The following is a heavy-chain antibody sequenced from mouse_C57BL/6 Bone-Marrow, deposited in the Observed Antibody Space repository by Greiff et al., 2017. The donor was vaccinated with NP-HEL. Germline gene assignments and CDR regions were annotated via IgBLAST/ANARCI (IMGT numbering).Heavy chain of an antibody. Sequence: QVQLKESGAELVKPGASVKLSCKASGYTFTSYWMHWVKQRPGQGLEWIGMIHPNSGSTNYNEKFKSKATLTVDKSSSTAYMQLSSLTSEDSAVYYCARRYYGLYYYAMDYWGQGTSVTVSS. CDR1: GYTFTSYW. V-gene: IGHV1-64*01. J-gene: IGHJ4*01. D-gene: IGHD1-1*01. CDR3: ARRYYGLYYYAMDY. CDR2: IHPNSGST.